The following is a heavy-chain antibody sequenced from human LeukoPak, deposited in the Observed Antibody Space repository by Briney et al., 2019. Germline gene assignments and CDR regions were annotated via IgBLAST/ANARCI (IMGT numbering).Heavy chain of an antibody. Sequence: SETLSLTCTASGYSISSGYYWGWIRQPPGKGLEWIGSIYHSGSTYYNPSLKSRVTISVDTSKNQFSLKLSSVTAADTAVYYCARAGLDTAMVTFDYWGQGTLVTVSS. D-gene: IGHD5-18*01. CDR3: ARAGLDTAMVTFDY. J-gene: IGHJ4*02. CDR2: IYHSGST. V-gene: IGHV4-38-2*02. CDR1: GYSISSGYY.